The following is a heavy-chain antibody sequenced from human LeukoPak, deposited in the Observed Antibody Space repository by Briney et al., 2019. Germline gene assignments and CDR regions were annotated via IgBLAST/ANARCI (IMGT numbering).Heavy chain of an antibody. D-gene: IGHD6-13*01. CDR1: GYTFTGYY. CDR3: ARQEYSSSWYSEYYFDY. V-gene: IGHV1-2*02. Sequence: GASVKVSCKASGYTFTGYYMHWVRQAPGQGLEWMGWINPNSGGTNYAQKFQGRVTMTRDTSISTAYMELSRLRSDDTAVYYCARQEYSSSWYSEYYFDYWGQGTLATVSS. J-gene: IGHJ4*02. CDR2: INPNSGGT.